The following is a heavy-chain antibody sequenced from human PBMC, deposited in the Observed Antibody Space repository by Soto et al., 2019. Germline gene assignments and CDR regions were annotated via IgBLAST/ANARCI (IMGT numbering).Heavy chain of an antibody. CDR1: GFTFTNSA. Sequence: ASVKVSCKASGFTFTNSAVQWVRQARGQRLEWIGWIVVGSGNTNYAQKFQERVTITRDMSTSTAYMELSSLRSEDTAVYYCAAGYSGYDSPIYWGQGTLVTVSS. CDR3: AAGYSGYDSPIY. CDR2: IVVGSGNT. J-gene: IGHJ4*02. V-gene: IGHV1-58*01. D-gene: IGHD5-12*01.